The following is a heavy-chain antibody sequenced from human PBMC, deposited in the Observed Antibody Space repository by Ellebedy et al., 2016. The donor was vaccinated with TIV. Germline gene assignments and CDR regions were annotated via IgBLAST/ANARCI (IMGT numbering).Heavy chain of an antibody. CDR2: IAVYNGHT. CDR1: GYTFTRYG. V-gene: IGHV1-18*01. Sequence: ASVKVSXXVSGYTFTRYGMSWVRQAPGQGIEWMGWIAVYNGHTKYAKKFQDRVVMTTETATSTVYMELRSLRSDDTAVYYCARSRLGGGHWYFDFWGRGTLVTVSS. D-gene: IGHD3-10*01. J-gene: IGHJ2*01. CDR3: ARSRLGGGHWYFDF.